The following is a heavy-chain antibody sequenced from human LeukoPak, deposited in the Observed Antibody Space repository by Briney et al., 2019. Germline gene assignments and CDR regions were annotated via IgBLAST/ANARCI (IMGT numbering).Heavy chain of an antibody. Sequence: SETLSLTCTVSGGSISSYYWSWIRQPPGKGLEWIGYIYYSGSTNYNPSLKSRVTISVDTSKNQFSLKLSSVTAADTAVYYCAREGTYYDILTGYYLGAFDIWGQGTMVTVSS. CDR1: GGSISSYY. V-gene: IGHV4-59*01. CDR2: IYYSGST. D-gene: IGHD3-9*01. CDR3: AREGTYYDILTGYYLGAFDI. J-gene: IGHJ3*02.